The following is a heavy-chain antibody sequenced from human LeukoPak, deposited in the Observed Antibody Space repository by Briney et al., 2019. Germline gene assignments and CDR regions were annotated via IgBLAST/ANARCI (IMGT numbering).Heavy chain of an antibody. CDR1: GFTFSSYA. CDR2: ISGSGGST. D-gene: IGHD3-3*01. CDR3: AKGGPEYYDFWSGYFSY. Sequence: GGSLGLSCAASGFTFSSYAMSWVRQAPGKGLEWVSAISGSGGSTYYADSVKGRFTISRDNSKNTLYLQMNSLRAEDTAVYYCAKGGPEYYDFWSGYFSYWGQGTLVTVSS. J-gene: IGHJ4*02. V-gene: IGHV3-23*01.